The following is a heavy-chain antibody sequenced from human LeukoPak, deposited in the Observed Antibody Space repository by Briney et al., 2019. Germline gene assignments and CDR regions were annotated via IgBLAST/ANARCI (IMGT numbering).Heavy chain of an antibody. CDR3: ARDSYGDYYSDY. Sequence: ASVKVSCKASGYTFTGYYMHWVRQAPGQGLEWMGWINPNSGGTNYAQKFQDRVTMTRDTSISTAYMELSRLRSDDTAVYYCARDSYGDYYSDYWGQGTLVTVSS. J-gene: IGHJ4*02. CDR2: INPNSGGT. D-gene: IGHD4-17*01. CDR1: GYTFTGYY. V-gene: IGHV1-2*02.